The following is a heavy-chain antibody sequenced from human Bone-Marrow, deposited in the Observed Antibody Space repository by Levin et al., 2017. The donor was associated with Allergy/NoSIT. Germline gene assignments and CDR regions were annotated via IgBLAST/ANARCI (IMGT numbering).Heavy chain of an antibody. V-gene: IGHV3-11*03. D-gene: IGHD5-18*01. CDR1: GFTFSDYY. J-gene: IGHJ4*02. CDR2: ISSSSSYT. Sequence: GGSLRLSCAASGFTFSDYYMSWIRQAPGKGLEWVSYISSSSSYTNYADSVKGRFTISRDNAKNSLYLQMNSLRAEDTAVYYCASSYSKNYYFDYWGQGTLVTVSS. CDR3: ASSYSKNYYFDY.